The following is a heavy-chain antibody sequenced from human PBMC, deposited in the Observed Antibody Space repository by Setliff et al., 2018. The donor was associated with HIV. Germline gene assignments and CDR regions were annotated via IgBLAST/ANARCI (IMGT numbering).Heavy chain of an antibody. CDR2: MNPNSGNT. J-gene: IGHJ6*02. CDR3: ARTPNDILTGYIPYYYYYGMDV. CDR1: GYTFTSYD. Sequence: ASVKVSCKASGYTFTSYDINWVRQATGQGLEWMGWMNPNSGNTGYAQKFQGRVTITRNTSISTAYMELSSLRSEDTAVYYCARTPNDILTGYIPYYYYYGMDVWGQGTAVTVSS. V-gene: IGHV1-8*03. D-gene: IGHD3-9*01.